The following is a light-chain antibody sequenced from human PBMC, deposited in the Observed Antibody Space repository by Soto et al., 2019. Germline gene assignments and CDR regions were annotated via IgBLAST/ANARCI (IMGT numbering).Light chain of an antibody. CDR1: QSLLHSNGYSY. V-gene: IGKV2-28*01. CDR3: MQALQTPNT. CDR2: LGS. J-gene: IGKJ2*01. Sequence: DIVMTQSPLSLPVSPGEPASISCRSSQSLLHSNGYSYLDWYLQKPGQSPQLLIYLGSNRASGVLDRFSGSGSGTDFTLKISRVEAEDVGVYYCMQALQTPNTFGQGTKLEIK.